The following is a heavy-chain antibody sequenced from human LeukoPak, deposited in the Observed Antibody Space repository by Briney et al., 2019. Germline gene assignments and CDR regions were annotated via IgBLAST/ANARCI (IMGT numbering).Heavy chain of an antibody. CDR2: IYYSGST. V-gene: IGHV4-39*01. CDR3: ARYLPARVVVYYYDSSGTFDY. J-gene: IGHJ4*02. Sequence: SKTLSLTCTVSGGSISSSSYYWGWIRQPPGKGLEWIGSIYYSGSTYYNPSLKSRVTISVDTSKNQFSLKLSSVTAADTAVYYCARYLPARVVVYYYDSSGTFDYWGQGTLVTVSS. D-gene: IGHD3-22*01. CDR1: GGSISSSSYY.